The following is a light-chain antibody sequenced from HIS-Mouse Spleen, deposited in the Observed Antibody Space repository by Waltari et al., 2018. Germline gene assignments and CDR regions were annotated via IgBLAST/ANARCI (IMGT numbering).Light chain of an antibody. CDR2: GES. J-gene: IGKJ3*01. CDR1: QRVSSRY. Sequence: IVLTPSPGTLSLSPGERATLACRASQRVSSRYLAWYQQKPGEAPSLLIYGESSRATGIPDRFSGSGSGTDCTLTISRLEPEDFAVYYCQQYGSSLFTFGPGTKVDIK. V-gene: IGKV3-20*01. CDR3: QQYGSSLFT.